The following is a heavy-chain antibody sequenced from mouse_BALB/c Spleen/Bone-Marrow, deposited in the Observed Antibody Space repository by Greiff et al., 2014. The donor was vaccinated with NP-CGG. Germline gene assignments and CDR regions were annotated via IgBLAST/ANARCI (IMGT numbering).Heavy chain of an antibody. D-gene: IGHD2-12*01. Sequence: VQLQQSGPGLVAPSQSLSITCTVSGFSLTSYGVHWVRQPPGKGLEWLGVIWAGGSTNYNSALMSRLSISKDNSKSQVFLKMNSLQTDDKAMYYCARVPAYYTYAMDYWGQGTSVTVSS. CDR3: ARVPAYYTYAMDY. CDR2: IWAGGST. V-gene: IGHV2-9*02. CDR1: GFSLTSYG. J-gene: IGHJ4*01.